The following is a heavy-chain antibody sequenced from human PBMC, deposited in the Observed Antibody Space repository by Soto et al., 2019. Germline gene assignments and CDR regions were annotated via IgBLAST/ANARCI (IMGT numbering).Heavy chain of an antibody. Sequence: GGSLRFSCAASGFTFSSYGMHWVRQAPGKGLEWVAVISYDGSNKYYADSVKGRFTISRDNSKNTLYLQMNSLRAEDTAVYYCAKDPYSYGPNWFDPWGQGTLVTVSS. CDR2: ISYDGSNK. CDR1: GFTFSSYG. J-gene: IGHJ5*02. D-gene: IGHD5-18*01. CDR3: AKDPYSYGPNWFDP. V-gene: IGHV3-30*18.